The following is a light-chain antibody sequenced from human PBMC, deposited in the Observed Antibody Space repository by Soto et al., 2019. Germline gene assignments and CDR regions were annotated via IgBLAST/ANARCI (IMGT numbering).Light chain of an antibody. V-gene: IGKV1-16*01. Sequence: DIQITQSPFSVSAPVGDRVTITCRASQCISNYLNSYQQKQGKAPKLLIYAASTLQSGVPSRFSGSGSGTIFTLTIASLQPDDFATYYCQKYETFSGKFGPGTKVDIK. J-gene: IGKJ1*01. CDR3: QKYETFSGK. CDR1: QCISNY. CDR2: AAS.